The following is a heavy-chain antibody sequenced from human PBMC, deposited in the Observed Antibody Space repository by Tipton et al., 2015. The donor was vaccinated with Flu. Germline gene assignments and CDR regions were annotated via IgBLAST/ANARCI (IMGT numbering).Heavy chain of an antibody. V-gene: IGHV4-61*01. D-gene: IGHD2-21*02. J-gene: IGHJ4*02. CDR1: GGSVSSGSDY. CDR3: ARVCPNDGDCYFDF. CDR2: IYYSGST. Sequence: GSLRLSCTVSGGSVSSGSDYWSWIRQPPGKGLECIGYIYYSGSTNYKPSLKSRVTMSVDTSKNQFSLKLSSVTAADTAVYYCARVCPNDGDCYFDFWGQGTLVTVSS.